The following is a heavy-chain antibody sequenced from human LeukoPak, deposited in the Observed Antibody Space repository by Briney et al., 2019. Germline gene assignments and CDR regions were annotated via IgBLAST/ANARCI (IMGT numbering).Heavy chain of an antibody. V-gene: IGHV3-30*04. CDR2: VSYDGTNK. Sequence: GRSLRLSCAASGFTFSSHAMHWFRQAPGRGLEWVAVVSYDGTNKFYADSMKGRLTISRDDSKSTLYLQVNSLRAEDTAVYFCARGASSNWHSNWFDPWGQGALVTVSS. CDR1: GFTFSSHA. J-gene: IGHJ5*02. D-gene: IGHD1-7*01. CDR3: ARGASSNWHSNWFDP.